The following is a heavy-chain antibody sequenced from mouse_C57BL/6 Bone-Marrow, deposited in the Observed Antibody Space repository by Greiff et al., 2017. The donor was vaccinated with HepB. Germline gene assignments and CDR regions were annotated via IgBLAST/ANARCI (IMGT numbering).Heavy chain of an antibody. D-gene: IGHD1-1*01. CDR3: AREGYYYGSSYHFDY. V-gene: IGHV5-4*01. J-gene: IGHJ2*01. CDR1: GFTFSSYA. CDR2: ISDGGSYT. Sequence: EVKLMESGGDLVKPGGSLKLSCAASGFTFSSYAMSWVRQTPEKRLEWVATISDGGSYTYYPDNVKGRFTISRDNAKNNLYLQMSHLKSEDTAMYYCAREGYYYGSSYHFDYWGQGTTLTVSS.